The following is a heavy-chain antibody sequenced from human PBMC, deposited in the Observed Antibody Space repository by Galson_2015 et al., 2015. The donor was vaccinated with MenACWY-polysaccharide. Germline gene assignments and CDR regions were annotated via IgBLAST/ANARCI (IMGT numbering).Heavy chain of an antibody. V-gene: IGHV3-7*01. CDR1: ALTFSSYW. Sequence: SLRLSCAASALTFSSYWMSWVRQAPGEGLEWVANINLDGRDKYYVDSVRGRFTISRDNARNSLYLQMNSLRVEDTAVYYCARQRGYSYGYNDYWGQGTLVTVSS. CDR2: INLDGRDK. CDR3: ARQRGYSYGYNDY. J-gene: IGHJ4*02. D-gene: IGHD5-18*01.